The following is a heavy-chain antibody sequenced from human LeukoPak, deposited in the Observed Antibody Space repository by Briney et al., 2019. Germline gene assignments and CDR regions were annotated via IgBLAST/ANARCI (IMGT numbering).Heavy chain of an antibody. D-gene: IGHD2-21*02. CDR2: ISAYNGNT. Sequence: ASVKVSCKASGYTFTSYGISWVRQAPGQGLEWMGWISAYNGNTNYAQKLQGRVTMTTDTSTSTAYMELRSLRSDDTAVYYCARDHCGGDCDYYYMDVWGKGTTVAVSS. J-gene: IGHJ6*03. V-gene: IGHV1-18*01. CDR3: ARDHCGGDCDYYYMDV. CDR1: GYTFTSYG.